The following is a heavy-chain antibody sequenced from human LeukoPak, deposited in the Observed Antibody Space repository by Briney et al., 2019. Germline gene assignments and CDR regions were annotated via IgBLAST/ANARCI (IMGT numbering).Heavy chain of an antibody. Sequence: SETLSLTCTVSGGSISSSSYYWGWIRQPPGKGLEWIGSIYYSGSTYYTPSLKSRVTISVDTSKNQFSLKLSSVTAADTAVYYCARHSRSGYSDYENAFDIWGQGTMVTVSS. CDR1: GGSISSSSYY. J-gene: IGHJ3*02. D-gene: IGHD5-12*01. V-gene: IGHV4-39*01. CDR2: IYYSGST. CDR3: ARHSRSGYSDYENAFDI.